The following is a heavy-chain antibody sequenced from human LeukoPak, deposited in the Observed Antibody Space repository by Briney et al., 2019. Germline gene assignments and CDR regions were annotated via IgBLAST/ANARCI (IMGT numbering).Heavy chain of an antibody. CDR3: AKDPVVVVVAADFDY. V-gene: IGHV3-23*01. CDR2: ISGSGGTT. Sequence: GGSLRLSCAASGFTFSSYAMSWVRQAPGKGLEWVSAISGSGGTTHYADSVKGRFTISRDRSKNTLYLQMHSLRAEDTAVYYCAKDPVVVVVAADFDYWGQGTLVTVSS. CDR1: GFTFSSYA. D-gene: IGHD2-15*01. J-gene: IGHJ4*02.